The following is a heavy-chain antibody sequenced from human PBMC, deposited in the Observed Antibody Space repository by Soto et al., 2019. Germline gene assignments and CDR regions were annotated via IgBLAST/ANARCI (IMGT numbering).Heavy chain of an antibody. CDR3: ARGGTVAAPRY. Sequence: SETLSLTCTVSGGSISSGGYYWSWIRQHPGKGLEWIGYIYYSGSTYYNPSLKSRVTISVDTSKNQFSLKLSSVTAADAAVYYCARGGTVAAPRYWGQGTLVTVSS. J-gene: IGHJ4*02. D-gene: IGHD6-19*01. CDR2: IYYSGST. CDR1: GGSISSGGYY. V-gene: IGHV4-31*03.